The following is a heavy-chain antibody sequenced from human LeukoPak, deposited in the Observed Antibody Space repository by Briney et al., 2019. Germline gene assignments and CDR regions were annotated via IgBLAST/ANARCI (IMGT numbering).Heavy chain of an antibody. CDR2: IKEDGSET. Sequence: PGGSLRLSCAASGFTLRSHWMNWVRQAPGKGLEWVANIKEDGSETNYVDSVKGRFTISRDNAKNSLYLQMNSLRAEDTALYYCAKGYSSGWYETGFDYWGQGTLVTVSS. CDR1: GFTLRSHW. CDR3: AKGYSSGWYETGFDY. J-gene: IGHJ4*02. D-gene: IGHD6-19*01. V-gene: IGHV3-7*03.